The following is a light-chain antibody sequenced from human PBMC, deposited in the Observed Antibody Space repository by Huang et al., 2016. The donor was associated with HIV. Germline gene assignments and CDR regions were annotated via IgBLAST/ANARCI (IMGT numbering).Light chain of an antibody. CDR3: QQRAGWPLT. CDR2: EAS. V-gene: IGKV3-11*01. J-gene: IGKJ4*01. Sequence: EIVLTQPPATLSLSPGERATLSCRASQHISGYLAWYQQKPGQAPRLLIYEASIRATGIPVRFSGSGSGTDFTFSISSLEPEDFAFYYCQQRAGWPLTFGGGTKVEIK. CDR1: QHISGY.